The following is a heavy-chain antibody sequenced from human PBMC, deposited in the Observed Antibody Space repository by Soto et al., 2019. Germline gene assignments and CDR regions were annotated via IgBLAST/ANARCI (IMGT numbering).Heavy chain of an antibody. CDR3: ARQRCSSTSCYEGYYYGMDV. Sequence: SETLSLTCTVSGGSISSSSYYWGWIRQPPGKGLEWIGSIYYSGSTYYNPSLKSRVTISVDTSKNQFSLKLSSVTAADTAVYYCARQRCSSTSCYEGYYYGMDVWGQGTTVTVSS. CDR1: GGSISSSSYY. J-gene: IGHJ6*02. D-gene: IGHD2-2*01. V-gene: IGHV4-39*01. CDR2: IYYSGST.